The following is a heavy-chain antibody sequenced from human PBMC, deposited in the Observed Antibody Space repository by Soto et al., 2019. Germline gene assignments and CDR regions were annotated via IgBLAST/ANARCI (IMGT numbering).Heavy chain of an antibody. J-gene: IGHJ3*02. Sequence: EVQLVESGGGLVKPGGSLRLSCAASGFTFSTYNMNWVRQAPGKGLEWVSSISSTSAYIYYADSMKGRFTSSRDNAQNLLDLQMNSLGVEDTAVYFCAGGGVCSGGSCYPPGAFDIWGQGTAVIVSS. D-gene: IGHD2-15*01. V-gene: IGHV3-21*01. CDR3: AGGGVCSGGSCYPPGAFDI. CDR1: GFTFSTYN. CDR2: ISSTSAYI.